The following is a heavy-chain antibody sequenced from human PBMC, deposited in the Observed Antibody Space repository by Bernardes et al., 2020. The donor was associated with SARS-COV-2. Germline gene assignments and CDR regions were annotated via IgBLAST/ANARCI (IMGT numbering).Heavy chain of an antibody. CDR2: IYDSGST. D-gene: IGHD6-13*01. CDR1: GGSIRSYY. V-gene: IGHV4-59*08. CDR3: ARHLSSSWFRGHYYYGMNV. Sequence: SESLYLTCTVLGGSIRSYYWSWIRKPPGKGLEWIEYIYDSGSTNYNPSLKSRITISIDTSKNQLSLKLNSVTAADTAVYYCARHLSSSWFRGHYYYGMNVWGQGTTVTVSS. J-gene: IGHJ6*02.